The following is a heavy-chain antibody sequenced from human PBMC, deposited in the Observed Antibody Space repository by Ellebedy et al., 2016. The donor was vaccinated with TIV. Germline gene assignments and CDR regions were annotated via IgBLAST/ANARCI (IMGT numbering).Heavy chain of an antibody. V-gene: IGHV3-23*01. CDR3: AKEVAGTGLFDY. CDR2: ISGSGGLT. D-gene: IGHD6-19*01. J-gene: IGHJ4*02. CDR1: GLTFSNYV. Sequence: GGSLRLXXAASGLTFSNYVMSWVRQAPGKGLEWVSSISGSGGLTYYAGSVKGRFTVSRDNSENSLYLQMYSLRAEDTAVYYWAKEVAGTGLFDYWGQGTLVTVSS.